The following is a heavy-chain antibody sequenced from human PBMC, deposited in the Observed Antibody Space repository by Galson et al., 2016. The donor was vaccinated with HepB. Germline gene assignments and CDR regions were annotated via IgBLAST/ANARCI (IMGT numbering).Heavy chain of an antibody. CDR1: GFTFSSYS. CDR3: ARAVSWDYGDYAGY. J-gene: IGHJ4*02. V-gene: IGHV3-21*01. D-gene: IGHD4-17*01. CDR2: ISSSSSYI. Sequence: SLRLSCAASGFTFSSYSMNWVRQAPGKGLEWVSSISSSSSYIYYAESVKGRFTISRDNAKNSLYLQMNSLRAEDTAVYYCARAVSWDYGDYAGYWGQGTLVTVSS.